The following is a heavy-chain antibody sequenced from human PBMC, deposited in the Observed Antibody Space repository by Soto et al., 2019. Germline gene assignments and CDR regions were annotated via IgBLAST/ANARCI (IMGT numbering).Heavy chain of an antibody. J-gene: IGHJ4*02. CDR1: GGSFSGYY. D-gene: IGHD3-22*01. V-gene: IGHV4-34*01. CDR3: ATFESTYYYNNSGSSPY. Sequence: PSETLSLTCAVYGGSFSGYYWTWIRQPPGTGLEWIGEINHSGGTNYNPSLKSRVTISVDTSKNQFSLKLTSVTAADTAVYYCATFESTYYYNNSGSSPYWGQGTLVTVS. CDR2: INHSGGT.